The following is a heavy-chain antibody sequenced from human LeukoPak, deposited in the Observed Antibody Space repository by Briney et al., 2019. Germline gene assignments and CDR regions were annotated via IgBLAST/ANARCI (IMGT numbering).Heavy chain of an antibody. J-gene: IGHJ4*02. CDR2: IIPIFGTA. Sequence: ASVKVSCKASGGTFSSYAISWVRQAPGQGLEWMGGIIPIFGTANYAQKFQGRVTITTDESTSTAYMELSSLRSEDTAVYYCAGDTISGSYFDYWGQRTLVTVSS. V-gene: IGHV1-69*05. CDR1: GGTFSSYA. D-gene: IGHD1-26*01. CDR3: AGDTISGSYFDY.